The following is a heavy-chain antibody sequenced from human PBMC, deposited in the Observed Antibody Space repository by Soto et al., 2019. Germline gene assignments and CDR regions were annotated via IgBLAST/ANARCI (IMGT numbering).Heavy chain of an antibody. CDR2: ISGSGGST. Sequence: GGTLRLSCAASGFPFSSYSMSWVHQAPGKGLEGVSAISGSGGSTYYADSVKGRFTIPRDNSNNTLYVHMNSRRAEDAAVYGCAKSVEYSSSSGDYWGQGTLVTVSS. CDR3: AKSVEYSSSSGDY. J-gene: IGHJ4*02. D-gene: IGHD6-6*01. CDR1: GFPFSSYS. V-gene: IGHV3-23*01.